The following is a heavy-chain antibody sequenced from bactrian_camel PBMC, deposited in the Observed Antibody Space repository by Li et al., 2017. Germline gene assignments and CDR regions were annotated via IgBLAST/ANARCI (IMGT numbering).Heavy chain of an antibody. CDR3: AADKWYHGGCQGVLTTDLNF. CDR2: IWTGAGVP. D-gene: IGHD7*01. CDR1: GYNVNSDC. V-gene: IGHV3S1*01. Sequence: HVQLVESGGGSVQAGDSLTLSCRYSGYNVNSDCLAWFRQVAGKEREGVARIWTGAGVPYYTDGVNGRFIISHEKAKNTVYPQMNNLKPEDTAMYYCAADKWYHGGCQGVLTTDLNFWGQGTQVTVS. J-gene: IGHJ4*01.